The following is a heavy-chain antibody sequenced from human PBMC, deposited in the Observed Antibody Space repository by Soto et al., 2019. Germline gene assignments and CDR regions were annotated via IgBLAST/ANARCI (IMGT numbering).Heavy chain of an antibody. J-gene: IGHJ4*02. CDR2: IYHSGST. CDR3: ARDWGTGFYKLDS. Sequence: SETLSLTCAVSGYSISAGFNGAWIRQPPGKGLEWIGSIYHSGSTYYNLSLKSRVTISSDASKNQISLKLSSVTAADTALYYCARDWGTGFYKLDSWGQGTLVTVSS. D-gene: IGHD6-19*01. CDR1: GYSISAGFN. V-gene: IGHV4-38-2*02.